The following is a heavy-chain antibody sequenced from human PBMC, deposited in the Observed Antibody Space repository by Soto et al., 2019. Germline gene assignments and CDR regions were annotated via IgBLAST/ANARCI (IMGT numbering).Heavy chain of an antibody. J-gene: IGHJ6*02. V-gene: IGHV3-33*01. CDR2: IWYDGSNK. CDR3: AREATVTGIRYYYGMDV. D-gene: IGHD4-17*01. CDR1: GFTFSSYG. Sequence: GGSLRLSCAASGFTFSSYGMHWVRQAPGKGLEWVAVIWYDGSNKYYADSVKGRFTISRDNSKNTLYLQMNSLRAEDTAVYYCAREATVTGIRYYYGMDVWGQGTTVTVSS.